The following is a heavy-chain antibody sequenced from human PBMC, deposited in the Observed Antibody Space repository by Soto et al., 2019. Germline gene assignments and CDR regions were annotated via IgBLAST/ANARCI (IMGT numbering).Heavy chain of an antibody. CDR3: AHRTSIANW. D-gene: IGHD6-13*01. Sequence: RQAPGEGLEWVSSISSSSSYIYYADSVKGRFTISRDNAKNSLFQLLNILRAEDTAVYYRAHRTSIANW. J-gene: IGHJ5*01. CDR2: ISSSSSYI. V-gene: IGHV3-21*01.